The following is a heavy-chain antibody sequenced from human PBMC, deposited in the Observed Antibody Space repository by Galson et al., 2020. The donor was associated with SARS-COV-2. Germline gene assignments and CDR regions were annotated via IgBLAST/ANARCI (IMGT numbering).Heavy chain of an antibody. J-gene: IGHJ5*02. D-gene: IGHD2-2*01. Sequence: ASVKVSCKASGYTFTSYDINWVRQTTGQGLEWMGWMNPNSGNTGYAQKFQGRVTMTRNTSISTAYMELSSLRSEDTAVYYCARGLIVPAAMLAGWFDPWGQGTLVTVSS. CDR2: MNPNSGNT. CDR1: GYTFTSYD. V-gene: IGHV1-8*01. CDR3: ARGLIVPAAMLAGWFDP.